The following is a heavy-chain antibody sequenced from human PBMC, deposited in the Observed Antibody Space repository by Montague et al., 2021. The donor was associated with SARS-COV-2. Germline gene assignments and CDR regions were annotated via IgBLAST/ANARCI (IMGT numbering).Heavy chain of an antibody. V-gene: IGHV4-39*01. CDR1: SGSISSSSYY. D-gene: IGHD6-19*01. CDR3: ARQRRGGLVSTPRFFDY. CDR2: IYYSGST. Sequence: SETLSLTCTVSSGSISSSSYYWGWIRQPPGKGLEWIGGIYYSGSTYYNPSLKSRVTISVDTSKNQFSLKLSSVTAADTAVYYCARQRRGGLVSTPRFFDYWGQGTLVTVSS. J-gene: IGHJ4*02.